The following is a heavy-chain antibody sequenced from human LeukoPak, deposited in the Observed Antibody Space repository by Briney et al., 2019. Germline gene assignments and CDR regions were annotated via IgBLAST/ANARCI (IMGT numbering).Heavy chain of an antibody. CDR3: AKARIASAGTGAFDV. D-gene: IGHD6-13*01. CDR1: GFTVSSYG. Sequence: TGGSLRLSSAASGFTVSSYGMTWVRQAPGKGLEWVSAFSATDGSAQYAESVKGRFTISRDNSKNSLYLQMDSLRDEDTAVYYCAKARIASAGTGAFDVWGQGTMVTVSS. J-gene: IGHJ3*01. CDR2: FSATDGSA. V-gene: IGHV3-23*01.